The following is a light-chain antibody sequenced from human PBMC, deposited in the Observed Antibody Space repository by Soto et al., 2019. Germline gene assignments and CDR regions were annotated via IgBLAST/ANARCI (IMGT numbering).Light chain of an antibody. CDR1: QRLFSF. CDR3: QQTYSAPFT. J-gene: IGKJ3*01. Sequence: DIQMTQSPASLSASVGDSVTLTCRASQRLFSFLNWYQQAPGRAPKLLISTAYKLQSGVPSRFSGSESGTDFTLTISSLHPEDFAIYFCQQTYSAPFTFGPGTKVDVK. CDR2: TAY. V-gene: IGKV1-39*01.